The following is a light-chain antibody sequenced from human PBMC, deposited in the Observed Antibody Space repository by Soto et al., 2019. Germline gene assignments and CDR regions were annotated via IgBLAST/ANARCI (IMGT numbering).Light chain of an antibody. CDR3: QSYDDSLSGWV. V-gene: IGLV1-40*01. Sequence: QSVLTQPPSVSGAPGQRVTISCTGSSSNIGAGHALHWYQHLPGAAPKLLMYGNSDRPSGVPDRFSGSKSGTSAPLAITGLQPEDEADYYCQSYDDSLSGWVFGGGTKLTVL. CDR2: GNS. J-gene: IGLJ3*02. CDR1: SSNIGAGHA.